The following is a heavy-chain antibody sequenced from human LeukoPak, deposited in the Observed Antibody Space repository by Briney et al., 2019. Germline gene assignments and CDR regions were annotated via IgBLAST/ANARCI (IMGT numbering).Heavy chain of an antibody. D-gene: IGHD2-15*01. V-gene: IGHV4-4*09. Sequence: KPSETLSLSCTVSGDSVSSGYWTWIRQSPGKGLEWIGYISDSGITDYNPSLKSRLTISVDTSNNKFSLNLHSVTAADTAVYYCVGRGHRYSRDWGQGILVTVSS. CDR3: VGRGHRYSRD. CDR2: ISDSGIT. J-gene: IGHJ1*01. CDR1: GDSVSSGY.